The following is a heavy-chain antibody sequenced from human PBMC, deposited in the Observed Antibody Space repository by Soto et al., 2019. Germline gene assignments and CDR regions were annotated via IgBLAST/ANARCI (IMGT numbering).Heavy chain of an antibody. J-gene: IGHJ2*01. CDR1: GGSISSGDYY. CDR2: IYYSGST. CDR3: AREETVPIYGSSGFDL. V-gene: IGHV4-30-4*01. D-gene: IGHD3-22*01. Sequence: KTSETLSLTCTVSGGSISSGDYYWSWIRQPPGKGLEWIGYIYYSGSTYYNPSLKSRVTISVDTSKNQFSLKLSSVTAADTAVYYRAREETVPIYGSSGFDLWGRGTLVTVSS.